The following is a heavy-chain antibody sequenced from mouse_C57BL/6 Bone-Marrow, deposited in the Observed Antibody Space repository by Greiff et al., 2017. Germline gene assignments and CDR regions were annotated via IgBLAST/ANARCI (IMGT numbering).Heavy chain of an antibody. CDR3: AAFTYLRYFDV. V-gene: IGHV1-39*01. D-gene: IGHD5-1*01. CDR1: GYSFTDYN. Sequence: VQLQQSGPELVKPGASVKISCKASGYSFTDYNMNWVKQSNGKSLEWIGVINPNYGTTSYNQKFKGKATLTVDPSSSTAYMQLNSLTSEYAAVYYCAAFTYLRYFDVWGTGTTVTVSS. CDR2: INPNYGTT. J-gene: IGHJ1*03.